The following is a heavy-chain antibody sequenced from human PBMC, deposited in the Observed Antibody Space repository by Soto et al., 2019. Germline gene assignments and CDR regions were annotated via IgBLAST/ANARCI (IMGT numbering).Heavy chain of an antibody. CDR1: GFTFSSYW. V-gene: IGHV3-7*01. D-gene: IGHD3-16*02. J-gene: IGHJ3*02. CDR2: IKQDGSEK. Sequence: EVQLVESGGGLVQPGGSLRLSCAASGFTFSSYWMSWVRQAPGKGLEWVANIKQDGSEKYYVDSVKGRFTISRDNAKNSLYLQMNSLRAEDTAVYYCARDRSLGYDYIWGSYRHDAFDIWGQGTMVTVSS. CDR3: ARDRSLGYDYIWGSYRHDAFDI.